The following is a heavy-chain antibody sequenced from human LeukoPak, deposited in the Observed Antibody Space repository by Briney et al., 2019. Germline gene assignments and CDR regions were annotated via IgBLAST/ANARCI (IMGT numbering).Heavy chain of an antibody. J-gene: IGHJ3*02. Sequence: SVKVSCKASGGTFSSYTISWVRQAPGQGLEWMGRIIPNLGIANYAQKFQGRVTITADNSTSTAYMELSSLRSEDTAVYYCARAVGGAFDIWGQGTMVTVSS. CDR1: GGTFSSYT. V-gene: IGHV1-69*02. D-gene: IGHD2-15*01. CDR3: ARAVGGAFDI. CDR2: IIPNLGIA.